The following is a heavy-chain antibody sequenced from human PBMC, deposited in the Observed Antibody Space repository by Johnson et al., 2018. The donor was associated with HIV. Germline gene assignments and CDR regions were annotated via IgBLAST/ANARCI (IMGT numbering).Heavy chain of an antibody. J-gene: IGHJ3*02. D-gene: IGHD3-22*01. CDR3: AKEGGRITMIVVEPDAFDI. V-gene: IGHV3-30*02. CDR1: GFTFSSYG. Sequence: QMLLVESGGGLVKPGGSLRLSCAASGFTFSSYGMHWVRQAPGKGLEWVACIRYDGSNKYYAESVKGRFNISRDNSKNTRYLQMNSLRAEDTAVYYCAKEGGRITMIVVEPDAFDIWGQGTMVTVSS. CDR2: IRYDGSNK.